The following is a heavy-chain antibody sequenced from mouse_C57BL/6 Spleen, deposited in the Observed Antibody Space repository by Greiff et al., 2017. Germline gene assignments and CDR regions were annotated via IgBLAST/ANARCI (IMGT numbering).Heavy chain of an antibody. CDR2: IDPDTGGT. CDR1: GYTFTDYE. CDR3: KSGGFYCGRFSWFAY. D-gene: IGHD2-1*01. J-gene: IGHJ3*01. V-gene: IGHV1-15*01. Sequence: VQLQQSGAELVRPGASVTLSCTASGYTFTDYEMHWVKQTPVHGLEWIGAIDPDTGGTAYTQKFKGKAILTADKSSSTAYLELRRLTSEDSAVLYGKSGGFYCGRFSWFAYWGQGTLVTVSA.